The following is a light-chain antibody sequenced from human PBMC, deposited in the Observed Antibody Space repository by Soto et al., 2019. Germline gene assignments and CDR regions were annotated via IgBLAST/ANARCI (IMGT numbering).Light chain of an antibody. CDR3: TTGDDRLMVVV. V-gene: IGLV1-44*01. CDR2: TNN. J-gene: IGLJ2*01. Sequence: QSVLTQPPSASGTPGQRVTISCSGTISNIGSNPVDWYQQVPGTAPKLLIYTNNKRPSGVPDRFSGSRSGTSASLAISGLQSEDEAFYYCTTGDDRLMVVVFGGGTKLTVL. CDR1: ISNIGSNP.